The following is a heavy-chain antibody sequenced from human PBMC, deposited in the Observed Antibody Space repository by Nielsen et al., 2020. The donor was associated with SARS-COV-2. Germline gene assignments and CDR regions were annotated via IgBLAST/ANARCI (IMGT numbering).Heavy chain of an antibody. CDR2: INAGNGNT. CDR3: ARDRSNVGSGSYPNFDY. CDR1: GYTFTSYA. J-gene: IGHJ4*02. Sequence: ASVKVSCKASGYTFTSYAMHWVRQAPGQRLEWMGWINAGNGNTKYSQKFQGRVTITRDTSASTAYMELSSLRSEDTAVYYCARDRSNVGSGSYPNFDYWGQGTLVTVSS. D-gene: IGHD1-26*01. V-gene: IGHV1-3*01.